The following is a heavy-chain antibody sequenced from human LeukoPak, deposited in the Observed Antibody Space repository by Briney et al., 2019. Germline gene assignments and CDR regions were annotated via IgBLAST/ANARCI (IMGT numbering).Heavy chain of an antibody. CDR1: GDFFSGGTSD. D-gene: IGHD2-21*02. V-gene: IGHV4-39*07. Sequence: SEILSLTCSVTGDFFSGGTSDWAWIRQPPGKGLEWIGNIYYRGSTHYSPSLESRVTISVDTSRNQFSLRLKSVTAADTAVYYCARVGVRTYCGSGCYSDYFDSWGQGTLVTVSS. J-gene: IGHJ4*02. CDR3: ARVGVRTYCGSGCYSDYFDS. CDR2: IYYRGST.